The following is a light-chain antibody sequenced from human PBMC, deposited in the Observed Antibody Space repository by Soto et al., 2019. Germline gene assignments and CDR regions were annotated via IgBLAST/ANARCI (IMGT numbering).Light chain of an antibody. J-gene: IGLJ1*01. V-gene: IGLV1-47*01. CDR2: RNN. Sequence: QSVLTQPPSASGTPGQRVTISCSGSSSNIGSNYVYWYQQLPGTAPKLLIYRNNQRPSGVPDRFSGSKSGTSASLAISGLRSEDEADYYCPAWDDSLSGPYVFGTGTKLTVL. CDR3: PAWDDSLSGPYV. CDR1: SSNIGSNY.